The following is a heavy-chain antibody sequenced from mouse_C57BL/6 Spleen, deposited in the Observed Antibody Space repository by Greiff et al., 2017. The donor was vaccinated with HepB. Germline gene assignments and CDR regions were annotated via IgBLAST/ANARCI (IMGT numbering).Heavy chain of an antibody. CDR3: ARRCGYYGSSYEYFDV. Sequence: QVQLQQPGAELVRPGTSVKLSCKASGYTFTSYWMHWVKQRPGQGLEWIGVIDPSDSYTNYNQKFKGKATLTVDTSSSTAYMQLSSLTSEDSAVYYCARRCGYYGSSYEYFDVWGTGTTVTVSS. CDR2: IDPSDSYT. J-gene: IGHJ1*03. D-gene: IGHD1-1*01. CDR1: GYTFTSYW. V-gene: IGHV1-59*01.